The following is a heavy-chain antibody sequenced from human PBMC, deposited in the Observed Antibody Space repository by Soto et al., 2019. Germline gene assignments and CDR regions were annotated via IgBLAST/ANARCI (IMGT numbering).Heavy chain of an antibody. CDR2: IYYSGST. CDR1: GGSFSSGSYY. Sequence: SETLSLTCTVSGGSFSSGSYYWSWIRRPPGKGLEWIGYIYYSGSTNYNPSLKSRVTISVDTSKNQFSLKLSSVTAADTAVYYCARVPYSSSWYVGYYYYYGMDVWGQGTTVTVSS. CDR3: ARVPYSSSWYVGYYYYYGMDV. D-gene: IGHD6-13*01. V-gene: IGHV4-61*01. J-gene: IGHJ6*02.